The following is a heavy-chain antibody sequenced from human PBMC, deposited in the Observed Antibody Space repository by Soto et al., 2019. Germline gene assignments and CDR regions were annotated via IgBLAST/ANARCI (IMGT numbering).Heavy chain of an antibody. J-gene: IGHJ5*02. V-gene: IGHV3-23*01. CDR1: GFTFSSYA. CDR2: ISGSGGSK. CDR3: AKATIVIVPATIRDGWFDP. Sequence: PGGSLRLSCAASGFTFSSYAMSWVRQAPGKGLEWVSGISGSGGSKYYADSVKGRFTISRDNSKYTLYLQMNSLRAEDTAVYYCAKATIVIVPATIRDGWFDPWDQGIPVTVSS. D-gene: IGHD2-2*02.